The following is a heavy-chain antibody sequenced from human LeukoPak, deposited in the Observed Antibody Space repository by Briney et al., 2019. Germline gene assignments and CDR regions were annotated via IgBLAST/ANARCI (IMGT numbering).Heavy chain of an antibody. D-gene: IGHD2-15*01. Sequence: PGGSLRLSCAASGFTFSSYEMNWVRQAPGKGLEWVSYIRSSGSTIYYADSVKGRFTISRDNAKNSLYLQMNSLRAEDTAVYYCARDSYCSGGSCLPFFDYWGQGTLVTVSS. CDR1: GFTFSSYE. V-gene: IGHV3-48*03. CDR3: ARDSYCSGGSCLPFFDY. CDR2: IRSSGSTI. J-gene: IGHJ4*02.